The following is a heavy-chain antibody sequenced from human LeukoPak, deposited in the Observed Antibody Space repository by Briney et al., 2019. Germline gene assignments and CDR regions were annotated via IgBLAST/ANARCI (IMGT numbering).Heavy chain of an antibody. CDR2: TAWDDDK. CDR3: ARTVSGTTFDY. Sequence: SGPSLVKPTQTLTLTCTFSGFSLSTNGMRVSWIRQLPGKALEWLAPTAWDDDKFYSTSLKTRLTISNDTSKIQVVLTMPNMDPVDTATYYCARTVSGTTFDYWGQGTLVTVSS. J-gene: IGHJ4*02. CDR1: GFSLSTNGMR. D-gene: IGHD1-7*01. V-gene: IGHV2-70*04.